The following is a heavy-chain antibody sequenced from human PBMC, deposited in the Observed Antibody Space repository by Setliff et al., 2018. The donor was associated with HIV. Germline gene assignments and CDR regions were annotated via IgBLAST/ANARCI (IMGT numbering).Heavy chain of an antibody. CDR1: GGTFSNYG. D-gene: IGHD2-2*02. J-gene: IGHJ5*02. CDR2: IIPISGTA. V-gene: IGHV1-69*06. CDR3: AKEQEIGSYLDP. Sequence: ASVKVSCKASGGTFSNYGMSWVRQAPGQGLEWMGGIIPISGTANYAQNFQGRLTISADKSTRTAYLELSSLRSDDSAVYFCAKEQEIGSYLDPWGQGTLVTVSS.